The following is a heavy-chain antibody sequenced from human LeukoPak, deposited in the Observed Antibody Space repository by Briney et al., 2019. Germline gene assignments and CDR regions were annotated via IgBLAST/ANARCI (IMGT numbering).Heavy chain of an antibody. CDR1: GGSISSGGYY. D-gene: IGHD4-17*01. CDR3: ARGDYGDYLTLYYYYGMDV. Sequence: SETLSLTCTVSGGSISSGGYYWSWIRQPPGKGLEWIGYIYHSGSTYYNPSLKSRVTISVDRSKNQFSLKLSSVTAADTAVYYCARGDYGDYLTLYYYYGMDVWGQGTTVTVSS. CDR2: IYHSGST. J-gene: IGHJ6*02. V-gene: IGHV4-30-2*01.